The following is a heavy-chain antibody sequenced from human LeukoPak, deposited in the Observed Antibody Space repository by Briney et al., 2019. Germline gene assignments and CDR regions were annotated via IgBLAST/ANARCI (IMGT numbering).Heavy chain of an antibody. Sequence: SVKVSCKASGYTFTGYYMHWVRQAPGQGLEWMGWINPNSGGTNYAQKFQGRVTMTRDTSISTAYMELSRLRSDDTAVYYCARAYTIFGVVIPWGYWGQGTLVTVSS. D-gene: IGHD3-3*01. V-gene: IGHV1-2*02. J-gene: IGHJ4*02. CDR1: GYTFTGYY. CDR2: INPNSGGT. CDR3: ARAYTIFGVVIPWGY.